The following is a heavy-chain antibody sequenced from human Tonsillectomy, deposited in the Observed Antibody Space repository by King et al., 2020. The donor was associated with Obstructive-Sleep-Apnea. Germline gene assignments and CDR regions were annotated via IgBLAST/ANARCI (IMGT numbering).Heavy chain of an antibody. D-gene: IGHD3-10*01. CDR2: INHSGST. J-gene: IGHJ3*02. Sequence: VQLQQWGAGLLKPSETLSLTCAVYGGSFSGYYWSWIRQPPGKGLEWIGEINHSGSTNYNPSLKSRVTISVDTSKNQFSLKLSSVTAADTAVYYCARSDGRGRMVGAFDIWGQGTMVTVSS. V-gene: IGHV4-34*01. CDR3: ARSDGRGRMVGAFDI. CDR1: GGSFSGYY.